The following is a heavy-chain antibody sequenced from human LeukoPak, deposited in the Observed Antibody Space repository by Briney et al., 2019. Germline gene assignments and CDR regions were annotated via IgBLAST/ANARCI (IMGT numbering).Heavy chain of an antibody. V-gene: IGHV4-61*02. CDR2: IYTSGST. Sequence: SQTLSLTCTVSGGSISSGSYYWSWIRQPAGKGLEWIGRIYTSGSTNYNPSLKSRVTISVDTSKNQFSLKLSSVTAADTAVYYCAREELMTTVGWFDYWGQGTLVTVSS. D-gene: IGHD4-11*01. J-gene: IGHJ4*02. CDR3: AREELMTTVGWFDY. CDR1: GGSISSGSYY.